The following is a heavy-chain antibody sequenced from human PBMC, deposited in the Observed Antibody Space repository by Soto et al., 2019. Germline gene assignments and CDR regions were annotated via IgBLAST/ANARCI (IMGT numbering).Heavy chain of an antibody. D-gene: IGHD4-17*01. CDR1: AVSFSGNA. J-gene: IGHJ3*02. V-gene: IGHV1-69*06. Sequence: QVQLVQSGAEVKKPGSSVKVSCKASAVSFSGNALTWVRQAPGQGLEWMGGIIPYFHTANYAQKFQGRVTITADKSTSTAYMELTSLRSEDTAVYYCARLKGPYGGTSRGVFDIWGQGTMVTVSS. CDR2: IIPYFHTA. CDR3: ARLKGPYGGTSRGVFDI.